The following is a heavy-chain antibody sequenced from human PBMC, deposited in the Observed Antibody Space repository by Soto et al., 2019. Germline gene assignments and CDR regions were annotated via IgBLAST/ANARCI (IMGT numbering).Heavy chain of an antibody. CDR3: ARDWQYYYDSSGYPNWFDP. J-gene: IGHJ5*02. Sequence: PGGSLRLSCAASGFTFSSHDMHWVRQATGKGLEWVSSISSSSSYIYYADSVKGRFTISRDNAKNSLYLQMNSLRAEDTAVYYCARDWQYYYDSSGYPNWFDPWGQGTLVPVSS. CDR1: GFTFSSHD. V-gene: IGHV3-21*01. CDR2: ISSSSSYI. D-gene: IGHD3-22*01.